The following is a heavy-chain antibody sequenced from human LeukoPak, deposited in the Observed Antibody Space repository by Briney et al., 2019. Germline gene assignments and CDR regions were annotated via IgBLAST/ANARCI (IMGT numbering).Heavy chain of an antibody. CDR1: GFTFSSYS. J-gene: IGHJ5*02. Sequence: AGGSLRLSCAASGFTFSSYSMNWVRQAPGKGLEWVSYISSSSSTIYYADSVKGRFTISRDNAKNSLYLQMNSLRAEDTAVYYCARDDYDFWSGRPNWFDPWGQGTLVTVSS. CDR2: ISSSSSTI. CDR3: ARDDYDFWSGRPNWFDP. D-gene: IGHD3-3*01. V-gene: IGHV3-48*01.